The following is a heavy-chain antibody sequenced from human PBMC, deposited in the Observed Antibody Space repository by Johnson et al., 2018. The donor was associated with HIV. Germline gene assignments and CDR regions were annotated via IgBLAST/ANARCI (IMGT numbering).Heavy chain of an antibody. CDR2: ISYDGSNK. CDR1: GFTFSSYA. CDR3: ARPHVSSIASRRGVFDI. J-gene: IGHJ3*02. V-gene: IGHV3-30-3*01. Sequence: QVQLVESGGGVVQPGRSLRLSCAASGFTFSSYALHWVRQAPGKGLEWVAVISYDGSNKYYADSVKGRFTISRDNSKNTLYLQMNILRAEDTAVYYCARPHVSSIASRRGVFDIWGQGTMVTVSS. D-gene: IGHD6-6*01.